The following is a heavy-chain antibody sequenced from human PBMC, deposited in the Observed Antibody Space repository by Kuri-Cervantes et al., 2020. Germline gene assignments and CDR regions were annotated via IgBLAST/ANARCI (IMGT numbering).Heavy chain of an antibody. Sequence: KVSCKGSGYSFTSYCIGWVRQMPGKGLEWMGIIYPGDSATRYSPSFQGQVTITADKSISTAYLQWSSLKASDTAMYYCARHRGRDYYYMDVWGKGTTVTVSS. J-gene: IGHJ6*03. CDR3: ARHRGRDYYYMDV. V-gene: IGHV5-51*01. CDR1: GYSFTSYC. D-gene: IGHD3-10*01. CDR2: IYPGDSAT.